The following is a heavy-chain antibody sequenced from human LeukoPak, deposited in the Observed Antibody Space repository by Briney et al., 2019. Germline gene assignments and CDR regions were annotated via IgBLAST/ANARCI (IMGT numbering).Heavy chain of an antibody. CDR3: ARGEDYGDTFDY. V-gene: IGHV4-30-4*01. Sequence: SQTLSLTCTVSGGSISSGDYYWSWIRQPPGQGLEWIGYIYYSGSTYYNPSLKSRVTISVDTSKNQFSLKLSSVTAADTAVYYCARGEDYGDTFDYWGQGTLVTVSS. D-gene: IGHD4-17*01. CDR1: GGSISSGDYY. CDR2: IYYSGST. J-gene: IGHJ4*02.